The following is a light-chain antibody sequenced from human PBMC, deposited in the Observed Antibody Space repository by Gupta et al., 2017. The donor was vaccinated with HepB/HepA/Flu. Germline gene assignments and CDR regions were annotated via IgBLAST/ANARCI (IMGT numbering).Light chain of an antibody. CDR2: GVS. Sequence: ETVLTQSPATLSVSPGERATLSCRASQSVSSNLAWYQQKRGQAPRLLIYGVSTRATGIPDRFNGSGSGTEFTLTISSLQSEDFAVYYCQQDNDWPLTFGGGTKVEI. V-gene: IGKV3-15*01. CDR1: QSVSSN. CDR3: QQDNDWPLT. J-gene: IGKJ4*01.